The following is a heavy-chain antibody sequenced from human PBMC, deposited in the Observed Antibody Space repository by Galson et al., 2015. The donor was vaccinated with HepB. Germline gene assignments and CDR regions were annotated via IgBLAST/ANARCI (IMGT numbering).Heavy chain of an antibody. CDR3: ASTEPLYYYYGMDV. V-gene: IGHV4-39*01. CDR1: GGSISSSSYY. CDR2: IYYSGST. Sequence: ETLSLTCTVSGGSISSSSYYWGWIRQPPGKGLEWIGSIYYSGSTYYNPSLKSRVTISVDTSKNQFSLKLSSVTAADTAVYYCASTEPLYYYYGMDVWGQGTTVTVSS. D-gene: IGHD1-14*01. J-gene: IGHJ6*02.